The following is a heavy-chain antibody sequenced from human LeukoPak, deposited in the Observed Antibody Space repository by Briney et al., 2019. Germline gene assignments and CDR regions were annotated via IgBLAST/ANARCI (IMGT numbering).Heavy chain of an antibody. D-gene: IGHD2-15*01. Sequence: GESLKISWKGSGYRFTGSWIGWVRQMPGKGLEWMGIIYPGDSETRYSPSFQGQVTISADKSISTAYLQWNSLKASDTAMYYCAREGYCGGGSCLDYWGQGTLVTVSS. CDR1: GYRFTGSW. CDR2: IYPGDSET. CDR3: AREGYCGGGSCLDY. J-gene: IGHJ4*02. V-gene: IGHV5-51*01.